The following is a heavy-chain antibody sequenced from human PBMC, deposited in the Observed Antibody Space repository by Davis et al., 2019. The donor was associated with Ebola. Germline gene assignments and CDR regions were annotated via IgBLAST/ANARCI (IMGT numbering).Heavy chain of an antibody. J-gene: IGHJ4*02. D-gene: IGHD6-19*01. Sequence: GESLKISCAASGFTFSSYAMPWVRQAPGKGLEWVAVISYDGSNKYYADSVKGRFTISRDNSKNTLYLQMNSLRAEDTAVYYCATTPQYSSGQNKPFDYWGQGTLVTVSS. CDR1: GFTFSSYA. CDR2: ISYDGSNK. V-gene: IGHV3-30-3*01. CDR3: ATTPQYSSGQNKPFDY.